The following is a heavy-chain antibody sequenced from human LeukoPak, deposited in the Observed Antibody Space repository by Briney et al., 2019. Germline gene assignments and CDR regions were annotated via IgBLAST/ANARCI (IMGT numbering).Heavy chain of an antibody. CDR1: GFTFSSYS. CDR2: ISSSSTV. Sequence: GGSLRLSCAASGFTFSSYSMNWVRQAPGKGLEWVSYISSSSTVYYADSVKGRFTISRDNAKNSLYLQMNSLRDEDTAVYYCARDLHGTDYWGQGTLVTVSS. V-gene: IGHV3-48*02. CDR3: ARDLHGTDY. D-gene: IGHD3-3*01. J-gene: IGHJ4*02.